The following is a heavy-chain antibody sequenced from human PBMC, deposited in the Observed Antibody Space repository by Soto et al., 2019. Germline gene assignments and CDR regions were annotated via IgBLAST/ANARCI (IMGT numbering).Heavy chain of an antibody. D-gene: IGHD3-10*01. CDR2: ISWNSGSI. CDR1: GFTFDDYA. J-gene: IGHJ5*02. V-gene: IGHV3-9*01. CDR3: AKDPYGSGSA. Sequence: EVQLVESGGGLVQPGRSLRLSCAASGFTFDDYAMHWVRQAPGKGLEWVSGISWNSGSIGYADSVKGRFTISRDNAKNSLYLQMNSLRAEDTALYYCAKDPYGSGSAWGQGTLVTDSS.